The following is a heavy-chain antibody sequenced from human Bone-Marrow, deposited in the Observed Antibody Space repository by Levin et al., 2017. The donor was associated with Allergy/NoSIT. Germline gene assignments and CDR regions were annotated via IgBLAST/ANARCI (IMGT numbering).Heavy chain of an antibody. Sequence: AGGSLRLSCAVSGGSVSSSNWWTWVRQPPGKGLEWIGEIYHGGRTNYSPSLTSRVTISLDKSKNQFSLKLSSVSAADTAVYYCAKSAILHNWNSDSAFGDYGLDVWGRGTTVTVSS. D-gene: IGHD1-7*01. CDR3: AKSAILHNWNSDSAFGDYGLDV. CDR1: GGSVSSSNW. J-gene: IGHJ6*02. V-gene: IGHV4-4*02. CDR2: IYHGGRT.